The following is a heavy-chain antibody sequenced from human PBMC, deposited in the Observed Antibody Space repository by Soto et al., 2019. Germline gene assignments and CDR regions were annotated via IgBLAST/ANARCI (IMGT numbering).Heavy chain of an antibody. Sequence: GGSLRLSCAASGLPVSTNYMSWVRQAPGKGLEWVSVIYNDGKTYYADSVKGRFTISRDASKNTLHLQMDSLRDEDTAVYYCVRPLPSGQNYGMDVWGQGTTVTVSS. V-gene: IGHV3-53*01. CDR3: VRPLPSGQNYGMDV. CDR1: GLPVSTNY. D-gene: IGHD3-10*01. J-gene: IGHJ6*02. CDR2: IYNDGKT.